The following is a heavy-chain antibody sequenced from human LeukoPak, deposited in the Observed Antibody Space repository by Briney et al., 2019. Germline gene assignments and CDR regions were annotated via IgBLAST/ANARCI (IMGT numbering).Heavy chain of an antibody. CDR3: VTFPASYTSAWYD. V-gene: IGHV4-59*11. J-gene: IGHJ4*02. Sequence: SETLSLTCTVSGGSISSHYWSWIRQSPGKGLEWIGYIYHSGSTNYNPSLQSRVTISVDTSKSQFSLKLSSVTAADTAVYYCVTFPASYTSAWYDWGQGTLVTVSS. CDR1: GGSISSHY. D-gene: IGHD6-19*01. CDR2: IYHSGST.